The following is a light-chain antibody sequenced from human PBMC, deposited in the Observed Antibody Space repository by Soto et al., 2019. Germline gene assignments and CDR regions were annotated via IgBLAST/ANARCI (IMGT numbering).Light chain of an antibody. J-gene: IGKJ1*01. CDR3: QQLNSYPRVT. CDR1: QGISSY. Sequence: IQLTQSPSSLSASVGDRVTITCRASQGISSYLAWYQQKPGKAPKLLIYAASTLQSGVPSRFSGSGSGTDFPLTISSLQPQDFATYYCQQLNSYPRVTFGQGTKVEIK. CDR2: AAS. V-gene: IGKV1-9*01.